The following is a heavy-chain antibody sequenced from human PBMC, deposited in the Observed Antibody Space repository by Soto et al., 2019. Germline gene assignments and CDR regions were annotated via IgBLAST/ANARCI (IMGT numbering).Heavy chain of an antibody. CDR1: GITFSSYD. D-gene: IGHD4-17*01. CDR2: ISGSGGST. Sequence: PGGSLRLSCAASGITFSSYDMSWVRQAPGKGLEWVSTISGSGGSTNYAASVKGRVTISRDNSKNALYMQMNGLIPEDTSVYYCAKDLSRWLHYAFDSWGQGTLVTVSS. J-gene: IGHJ5*01. CDR3: AKDLSRWLHYAFDS. V-gene: IGHV3-23*01.